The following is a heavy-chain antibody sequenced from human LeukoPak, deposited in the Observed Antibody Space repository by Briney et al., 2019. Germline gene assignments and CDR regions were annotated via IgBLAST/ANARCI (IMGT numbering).Heavy chain of an antibody. CDR3: ARDLDEYCSSTSCFLDIYGMDV. Sequence: ASVEVSCKASGYTFTSYGISWVRQAPGQGLEWMGWISAYNGNTNYAQKLQGRVTMTTDTSTSTAYMELRSLRSDDTAVYYCARDLDEYCSSTSCFLDIYGMDVWGQGTTVTVSS. J-gene: IGHJ6*02. CDR2: ISAYNGNT. CDR1: GYTFTSYG. D-gene: IGHD2-2*01. V-gene: IGHV1-18*01.